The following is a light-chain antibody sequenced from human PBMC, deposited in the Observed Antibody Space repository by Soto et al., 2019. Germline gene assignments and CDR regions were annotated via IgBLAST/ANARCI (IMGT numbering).Light chain of an antibody. J-gene: IGKJ1*01. V-gene: IGKV1-5*03. CDR2: RAA. CDR1: QSISRW. CDR3: QQYDSFSA. Sequence: DIQMTQSPSTLSASVGDRVTITCRASQSISRWLAWYQQKPGKVPKLLIYRAASLKSGVPSRFSGGGSGTEFTLAISSLQPDDFATYYCQQYDSFSAFGPGTKVEVK.